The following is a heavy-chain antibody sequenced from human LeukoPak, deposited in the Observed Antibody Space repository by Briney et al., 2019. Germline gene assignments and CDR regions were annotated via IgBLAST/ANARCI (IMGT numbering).Heavy chain of an antibody. Sequence: GGSLRLSCAASGITFSSYGMSWVRQAPGKGLEWVSSISSTGGTTYYADSVKGRFTISRDNSKNTLYLQMNSLRAEDTAVYYCAKRSGYCRGGSCYSSPGYYFDYWGQGTLVTVSS. V-gene: IGHV3-23*01. D-gene: IGHD2-15*01. CDR2: ISSTGGTT. CDR1: GITFSSYG. J-gene: IGHJ4*02. CDR3: AKRSGYCRGGSCYSSPGYYFDY.